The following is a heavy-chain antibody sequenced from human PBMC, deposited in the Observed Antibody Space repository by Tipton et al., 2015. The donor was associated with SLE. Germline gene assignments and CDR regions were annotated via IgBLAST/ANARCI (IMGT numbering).Heavy chain of an antibody. Sequence: GLVKPSETLSLTCAVYGGSFSGYYWSWIRQPPGKGLEWIGEINHSGSTNYNPSLKSRVTISLDASKSQFSLKLNSVTAADTAVYYCARGARHWGQGTLVTVSS. V-gene: IGHV4-34*01. CDR1: GGSFSGYY. CDR3: ARGARH. J-gene: IGHJ4*02. CDR2: INHSGST.